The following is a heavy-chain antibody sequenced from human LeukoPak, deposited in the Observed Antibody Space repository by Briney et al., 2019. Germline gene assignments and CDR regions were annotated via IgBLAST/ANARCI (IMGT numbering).Heavy chain of an antibody. J-gene: IGHJ3*02. CDR1: GYSFANGYY. V-gene: IGHV4-38-2*01. CDR2: IFRSGHT. Sequence: PSETLSLTCAVSGYSFANGYYWGWIRQPPGKGLECVASIFRSGHTYYNPSLKSRATISLDMSRNDFSLRLTSVSAADTAIYYCARLRGSASGWYLDAFDIWGQGTMVTVS. CDR3: ARLRGSASGWYLDAFDI. D-gene: IGHD6-19*01.